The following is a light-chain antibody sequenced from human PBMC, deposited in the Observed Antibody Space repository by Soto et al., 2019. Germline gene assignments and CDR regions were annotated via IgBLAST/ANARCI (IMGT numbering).Light chain of an antibody. CDR1: ESISSN. Sequence: EIVMTQSPGTLSVSPGEGVTLYCRASESISSNLAWYQQKPGQAPRLLLYGASTRATGIPARFSGSGSGTEFTLTISSLQSEDFGVYSCQQYSNRPRTFGLGTKVEIK. V-gene: IGKV3-15*01. J-gene: IGKJ1*01. CDR2: GAS. CDR3: QQYSNRPRT.